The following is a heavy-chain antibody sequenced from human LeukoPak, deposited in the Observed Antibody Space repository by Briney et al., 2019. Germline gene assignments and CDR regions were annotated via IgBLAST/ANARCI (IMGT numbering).Heavy chain of an antibody. CDR2: ISGSGGST. V-gene: IGHV3-23*01. CDR1: GFTFSSYA. J-gene: IGHJ4*02. Sequence: PGGSLRLSCAASGFTFSSYAMSWVRQALGKGLEWVSAISGSGGSTYYADSVRGRFTISRDNSKNTLYLQMNSLRAEDTAVYYCAKSDDSSGYPVSYFDYWGQGTLVTVSS. CDR3: AKSDDSSGYPVSYFDY. D-gene: IGHD3-22*01.